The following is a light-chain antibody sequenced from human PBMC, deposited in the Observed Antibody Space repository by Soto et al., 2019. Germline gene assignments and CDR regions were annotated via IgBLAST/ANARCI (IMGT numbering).Light chain of an antibody. Sequence: EIVLTQSPGTLSLSPGDRATLSCRASQSINSNYLAWYQQKPGQAPRLLIYGASSRATGIPDRFSGSGSGTDFTLTISRLEPEDCAVYYCQQYGSSPRTFGQGTKVEI. V-gene: IGKV3-20*01. CDR1: QSINSNY. CDR3: QQYGSSPRT. CDR2: GAS. J-gene: IGKJ1*01.